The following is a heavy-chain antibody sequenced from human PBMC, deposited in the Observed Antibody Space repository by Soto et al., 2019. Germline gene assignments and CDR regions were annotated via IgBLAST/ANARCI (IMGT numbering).Heavy chain of an antibody. V-gene: IGHV1-69*06. J-gene: IGHJ6*02. Sequence: SVKVSCKASGGTFSSYAISWVRQAPGQGLEWMGGIIPIFGTANYAQKFQGRVTITADKSTSTAYMELSSLRPEDTAVYYCARVTKTVGYYGMDVWGQGTTVTVSS. CDR3: ARVTKTVGYYGMDV. CDR1: GGTFSSYA. D-gene: IGHD1-26*01. CDR2: IIPIFGTA.